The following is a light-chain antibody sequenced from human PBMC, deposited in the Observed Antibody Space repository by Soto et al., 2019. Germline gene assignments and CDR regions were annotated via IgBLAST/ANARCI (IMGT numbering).Light chain of an antibody. CDR1: QDIGIY. CDR2: AAS. CDR3: QQLSSYPVT. V-gene: IGKV1-9*01. Sequence: IQLTQSPSSLSASVGDRVTINCRASQDIGIYLAWYQQKPGKAPNLLIYAASSLQRGVPSRFSGSGSGTDFTLTIRSLQPEDFATYHCQQLSSYPVTFGQGTKVDIK. J-gene: IGKJ1*01.